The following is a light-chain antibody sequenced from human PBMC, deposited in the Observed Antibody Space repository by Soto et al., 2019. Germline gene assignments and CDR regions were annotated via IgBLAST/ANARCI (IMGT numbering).Light chain of an antibody. J-gene: IGKJ4*01. Sequence: EIVLTQSPGTLSLSPGERATLSCRASQSVSSSFLAWYQQKPGQAPRLLLYGASSRAPAIADRFSGSGSGTDFTLTISRLEPEDFAVYYCHQYDNSPLTFGGGTKVDIK. V-gene: IGKV3-20*01. CDR1: QSVSSSF. CDR2: GAS. CDR3: HQYDNSPLT.